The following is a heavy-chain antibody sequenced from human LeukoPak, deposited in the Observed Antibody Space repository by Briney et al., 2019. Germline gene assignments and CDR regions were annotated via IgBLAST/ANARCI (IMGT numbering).Heavy chain of an antibody. J-gene: IGHJ4*02. V-gene: IGHV4-61*02. CDR2: IYTSGST. Sequence: SQTLSLTCTVSGGSISSGSYYWSWIRQPAGKGLEWIGRIYTSGSTNYNPSLKNRVTISVDTSKNQFSLKLSSVTAADTAVYYCAITRAYDSSGYSFDYWGQGTLVTVSS. D-gene: IGHD3-22*01. CDR1: GGSISSGSYY. CDR3: AITRAYDSSGYSFDY.